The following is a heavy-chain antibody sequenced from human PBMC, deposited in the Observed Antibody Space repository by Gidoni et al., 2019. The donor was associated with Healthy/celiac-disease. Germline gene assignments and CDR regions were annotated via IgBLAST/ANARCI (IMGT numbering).Heavy chain of an antibody. Sequence: EVQLVESGGGLVQPGGSLRLSCAASGFTVSSNYMSWVRQAPGKGLEWVSVIYSGGSTYYADSLKGRFTISRDNSKNTLYLQMNSLRAEDTAVYYCAREKYKIEDCSSTSCYLDYYYYGMDVWGQGTTVTVSS. V-gene: IGHV3-66*01. CDR1: GFTVSSNY. CDR2: IYSGGST. D-gene: IGHD2-2*01. J-gene: IGHJ6*02. CDR3: AREKYKIEDCSSTSCYLDYYYYGMDV.